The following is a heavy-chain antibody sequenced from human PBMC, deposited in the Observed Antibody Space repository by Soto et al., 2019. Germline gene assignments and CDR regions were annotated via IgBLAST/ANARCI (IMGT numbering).Heavy chain of an antibody. CDR2: ISYDGSNK. V-gene: IGHV3-30-3*01. Sequence: PGGSLRLSCAASGFTFSSYAMHWVRQAPGKGLEWVAVISYDGSNKYYADSVKGRFTISRDNSKNTLYLQMNSLRAEDTAVYYCARDLIAAAGLLVSYYYYGMDVWGQGTKVTVSS. J-gene: IGHJ6*02. CDR3: ARDLIAAAGLLVSYYYYGMDV. D-gene: IGHD6-13*01. CDR1: GFTFSSYA.